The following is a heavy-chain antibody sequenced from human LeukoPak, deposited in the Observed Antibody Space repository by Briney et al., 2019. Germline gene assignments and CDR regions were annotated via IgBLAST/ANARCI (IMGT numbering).Heavy chain of an antibody. CDR3: AKDGDGGSYYVLFDY. Sequence: GGSLRLSCAASGFTFNSFAMSWVRQAPGKGLEWVSGISASGGNSYYADSVKGRFTISRDNSKNTLYLQMNSLRGEDTAVYYCAKDGDGGSYYVLFDYWGQRALVTVSS. CDR1: GFTFNSFA. CDR2: ISASGGNS. V-gene: IGHV3-23*01. D-gene: IGHD1-26*01. J-gene: IGHJ4*02.